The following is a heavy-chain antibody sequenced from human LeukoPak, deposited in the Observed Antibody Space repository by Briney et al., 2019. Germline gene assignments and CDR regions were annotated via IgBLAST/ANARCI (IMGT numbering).Heavy chain of an antibody. Sequence: SETLSLTCAFYGGSFSGYYWSWIRQPPGKGLEWIGEINHSGSTNYNPSLKSRVTISVDTSKNQFSLKLSSVTAADTAVYYCARGLDFWSGYHFDYWGQGTLVTVSS. CDR2: INHSGST. CDR1: GGSFSGYY. J-gene: IGHJ4*02. D-gene: IGHD3-3*01. V-gene: IGHV4-34*01. CDR3: ARGLDFWSGYHFDY.